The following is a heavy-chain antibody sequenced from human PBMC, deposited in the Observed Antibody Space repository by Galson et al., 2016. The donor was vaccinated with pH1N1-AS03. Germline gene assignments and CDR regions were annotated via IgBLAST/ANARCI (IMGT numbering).Heavy chain of an antibody. CDR2: TWYDGSNK. CDR3: ARDRPNYNVYLDH. V-gene: IGHV3-33*01. D-gene: IGHD5-24*01. CDR1: GFTFRDYG. Sequence: SLRLSCAASGFTFRDYGFHWVRQAPGKGLEWVAVTWYDGSNKNYVDSVKGRFIVSRDNSNDTLYLQMNSLRAEDTAVYYCARDRPNYNVYLDHWGQGILVTVSS. J-gene: IGHJ4*02.